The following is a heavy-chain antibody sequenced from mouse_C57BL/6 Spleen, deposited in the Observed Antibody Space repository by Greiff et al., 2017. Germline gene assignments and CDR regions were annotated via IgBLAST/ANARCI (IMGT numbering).Heavy chain of an antibody. CDR3: ARTYGTLFDD. V-gene: IGHV1-42*01. J-gene: IGHJ2*01. Sequence: EVKLQESGPELVKPGASVTISCKASGYSFTGYYMNWVKQSPEKSLEWIGEINPSTGGTTYNQKFKAKATLTVDKSSSTAYMQLKSLTSEDSAVYYCARTYGTLFDDWGQGTTLTVSS. D-gene: IGHD1-1*01. CDR1: GYSFTGYY. CDR2: INPSTGGT.